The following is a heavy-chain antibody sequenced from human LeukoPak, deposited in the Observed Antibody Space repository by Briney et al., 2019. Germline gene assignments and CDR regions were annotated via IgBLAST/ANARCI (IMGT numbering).Heavy chain of an antibody. CDR3: ARDRNYYDSSGGDDAFDI. CDR2: IYSGGHT. D-gene: IGHD3-22*01. CDR1: GFTVSRNY. V-gene: IGHV3-53*01. Sequence: GSLRLSCAASGFTVSRNYMSWVRQAPGEGLEWVSVIYSGGHTYYADSGKGRFTISRDNAKNTMYLQMNILRAEDTAVYYCARDRNYYDSSGGDDAFDIWGQGIMVTVSS. J-gene: IGHJ3*02.